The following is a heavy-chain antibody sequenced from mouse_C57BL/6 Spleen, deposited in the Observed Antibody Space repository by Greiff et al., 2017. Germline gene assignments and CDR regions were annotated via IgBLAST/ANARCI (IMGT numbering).Heavy chain of an antibody. Sequence: VQLQQSGPELVKPGASVKISCKASGYTFTDYYMNWVKQSHGKSLEWIGDINPNNGGTSYNQKFKGKATLTVDKSSSTAYMELRSLTSEDSAVYYCAREEANWAWFAYWGQGTLVTVSA. D-gene: IGHD4-1*01. J-gene: IGHJ3*01. CDR3: AREEANWAWFAY. V-gene: IGHV1-26*01. CDR2: INPNNGGT. CDR1: GYTFTDYY.